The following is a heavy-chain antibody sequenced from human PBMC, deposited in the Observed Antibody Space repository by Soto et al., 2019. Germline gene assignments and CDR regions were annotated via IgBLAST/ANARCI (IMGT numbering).Heavy chain of an antibody. V-gene: IGHV3-23*01. D-gene: IGHD3-16*01. CDR3: AKVLFGFTYGKLVY. Sequence: GGSLRLSCPAFGVPLNNVAMSLVRQAPGKGLDWVSGIIDDGHDKFYSASVKGRFTISRDNSKNTLYLQMHSLRAENTALHYCAKVLFGFTYGKLVYWGQGAVVTVPS. J-gene: IGHJ4*02. CDR2: IIDDGHDK. CDR1: GVPLNNVA.